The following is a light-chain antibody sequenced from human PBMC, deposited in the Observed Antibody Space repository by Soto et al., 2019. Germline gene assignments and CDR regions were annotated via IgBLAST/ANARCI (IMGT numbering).Light chain of an antibody. V-gene: IGKV1-5*01. J-gene: IGKJ1*01. Sequence: DIHMTQSPSTLSASVGDIVAIAVLASQTISTWMAWYQQKPGQAPKLLIYDASTLESGVPSRFSGSGSGTEFTLIISGLQPDDYATYYCQQYTNTNNPWMFGQGTKVDIK. CDR1: QTISTW. CDR2: DAS. CDR3: QQYTNTNNPWM.